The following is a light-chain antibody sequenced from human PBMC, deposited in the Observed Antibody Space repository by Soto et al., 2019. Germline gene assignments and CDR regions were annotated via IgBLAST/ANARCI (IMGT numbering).Light chain of an antibody. CDR3: QQYSIWRT. CDR1: QNITNN. V-gene: IGKV3-15*01. J-gene: IGKJ1*01. CDR2: DAS. Sequence: EIVLTQSPGTLSLSPGERATLPCRASQNITNNYVAWYQHKPGQAPRLLIYDASIRATDVPARFSGSGSGTEFALTISSLQSEDYAVYYCQQYSIWRTFGQGTKVDIK.